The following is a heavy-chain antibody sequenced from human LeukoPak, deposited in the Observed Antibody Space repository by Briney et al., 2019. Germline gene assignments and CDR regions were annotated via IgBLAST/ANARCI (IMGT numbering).Heavy chain of an antibody. CDR1: GFTFSSYG. D-gene: IGHD3-10*01. V-gene: IGHV3-30*02. CDR3: AKELWFGEFRDFDY. Sequence: GGSLRLSCAASGFTFSSYGMHWVRQAPGKGLEWVAFIRYDGSNKFYADSVKGRFTISRDNSKNTLYLQMNSLRAEDTAVYYCAKELWFGEFRDFDYWGQGTLVTVSS. CDR2: IRYDGSNK. J-gene: IGHJ4*02.